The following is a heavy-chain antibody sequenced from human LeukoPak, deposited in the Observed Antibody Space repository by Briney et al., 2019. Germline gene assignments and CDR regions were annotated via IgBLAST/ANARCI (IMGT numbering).Heavy chain of an antibody. CDR2: IKEDGSQK. D-gene: IGHD5-24*01. V-gene: IGHV3-7*04. Sequence: PGGSLRLSCAASGFTFSRYWMSWVRQAPGKGLEWVANIKEDGSQKYYVDSVKGRFTISRDNAKNSMNLQMNSLRAEDTAVYYCARDKGWLQFDYWGQGTQVTASS. CDR1: GFTFSRYW. CDR3: ARDKGWLQFDY. J-gene: IGHJ4*02.